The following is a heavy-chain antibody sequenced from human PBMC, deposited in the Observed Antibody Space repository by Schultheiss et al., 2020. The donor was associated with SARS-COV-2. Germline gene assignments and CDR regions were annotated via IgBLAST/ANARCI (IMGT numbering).Heavy chain of an antibody. CDR3: AKDWRAVTTHLAYYYYGMDV. CDR1: GFTFSSYA. D-gene: IGHD4-17*01. Sequence: GGSLRLSCAASGFTFSSYAMSWVRQAPGKGLEWVSAISCSGGSTYYADSVKGRFTISRDNSRDTLYLQMGSLTAEDTAVYYYAKDWRAVTTHLAYYYYGMDVWGRGTTVTVAS. V-gene: IGHV3-23*01. CDR2: ISCSGGST. J-gene: IGHJ6*02.